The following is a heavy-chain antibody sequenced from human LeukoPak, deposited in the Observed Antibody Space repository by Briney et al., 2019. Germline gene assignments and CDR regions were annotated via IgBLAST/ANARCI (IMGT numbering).Heavy chain of an antibody. D-gene: IGHD3-10*01. J-gene: IGHJ4*02. CDR1: GGSISSGGYS. CDR3: ARGDGSGSYYMDY. CDR2: IYHSGST. Sequence: PSQTLSLTCAVSGGSISSGGYSWSWIRQPPGKGLEWIEYIYHSGSTYYNPSLKSRVTISVDRSKNQFSLKLSSVTAADTAVYYCARGDGSGSYYMDYWGQGTLVTVSS. V-gene: IGHV4-30-2*01.